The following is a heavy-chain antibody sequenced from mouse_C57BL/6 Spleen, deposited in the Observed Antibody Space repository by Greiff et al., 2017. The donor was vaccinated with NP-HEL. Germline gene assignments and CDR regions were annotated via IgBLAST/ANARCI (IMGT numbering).Heavy chain of an antibody. CDR3: ARRGPITSYWYFEV. J-gene: IGHJ1*03. CDR2: IDPSDSYT. V-gene: IGHV1-50*01. CDR1: GYTFTSYW. D-gene: IGHD1-1*01. Sequence: QVQLQQPGAELVKPGASVKLSCKASGYTFTSYWMQWVKQRPGQGLEWIGEIDPSDSYTNYNQKFKGKATLTVDASSSTAYMQLSSLTSEDSAVYYCARRGPITSYWYFEVWGTGTTVTVSS.